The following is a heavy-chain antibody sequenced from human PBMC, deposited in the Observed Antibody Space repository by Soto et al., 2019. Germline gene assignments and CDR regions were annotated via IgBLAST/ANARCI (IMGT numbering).Heavy chain of an antibody. CDR1: GFTFSSYW. V-gene: IGHV3-7*01. CDR2: IKQDGSEK. J-gene: IGHJ4*02. Sequence: PGGSLRLSCAASGFTFSSYWMTWVRQAPGKGLEWVANIKQDGSEKYYVDSVRGRFTMSRDNAKSSLYLQMNSLRAEDTAVYYCARVVGATQMDFDYWGQGTLVTVPQ. D-gene: IGHD1-26*01. CDR3: ARVVGATQMDFDY.